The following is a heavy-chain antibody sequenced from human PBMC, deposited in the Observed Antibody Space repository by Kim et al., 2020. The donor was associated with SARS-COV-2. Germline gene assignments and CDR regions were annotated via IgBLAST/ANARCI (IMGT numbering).Heavy chain of an antibody. Sequence: ASVKVSCKTSGYKFTDYGISWVRQAPGQGLEWMGWVSTYNGNTKFAGKIQGRVSMTTDTSTSTAYMDLRSLHFDDTAVYFCAREPRPAVYYESSGPDYWGQGTLVTVSS. CDR3: AREPRPAVYYESSGPDY. J-gene: IGHJ4*02. V-gene: IGHV1-18*01. D-gene: IGHD3-22*01. CDR1: GYKFTDYG. CDR2: VSTYNGNT.